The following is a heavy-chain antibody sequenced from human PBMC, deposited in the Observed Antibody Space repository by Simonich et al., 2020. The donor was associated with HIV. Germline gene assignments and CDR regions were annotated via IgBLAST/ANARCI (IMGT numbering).Heavy chain of an antibody. CDR1: GGSFSNYY. D-gene: IGHD3-3*01. Sequence: QVQLQQWGAGLLKPSETLSLTCAVYGGSFSNYYWTWIRQPPGKGLEWIGEIKHRGNPNDNVALKRRVTIAADTSKNQFSLKLGSVAAADTAVYYCAAGNGLLRFLEWDGTYMDVWGKGTTVTVSS. J-gene: IGHJ6*03. CDR3: AAGNGLLRFLEWDGTYMDV. V-gene: IGHV4-34*01. CDR2: IKHRGNP.